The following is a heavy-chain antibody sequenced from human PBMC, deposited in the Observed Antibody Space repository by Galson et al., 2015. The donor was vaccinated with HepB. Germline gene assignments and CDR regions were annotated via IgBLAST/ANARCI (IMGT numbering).Heavy chain of an antibody. CDR2: ISGSGGST. CDR3: ARAVAGTHWLDP. J-gene: IGHJ5*02. D-gene: IGHD6-19*01. CDR1: GFTFSSYA. Sequence: SLRLSCAASGFTFSSYAMSWVRQAPGKGLEWVSAISGSGGSTYYADSVKGRFTISRENAKNSLYLQMNSLRAGDTAVYYCARAVAGTHWLDPWGQGTLVAVSS. V-gene: IGHV3-23*01.